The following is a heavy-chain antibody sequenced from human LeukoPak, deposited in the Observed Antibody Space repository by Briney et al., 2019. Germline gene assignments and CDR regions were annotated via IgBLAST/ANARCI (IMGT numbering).Heavy chain of an antibody. Sequence: GGSLRLSCATSGFTFSNYWMSWVRQAPGKGLEWVANIKQDGSEKYYVDSVKGRFTISRDNAKNSLYLQMNSLRAEDTAVYYCARWGYYYDSSGYLDWGQGTLVTVSS. CDR1: GFTFSNYW. CDR2: IKQDGSEK. J-gene: IGHJ4*02. D-gene: IGHD3-22*01. V-gene: IGHV3-7*01. CDR3: ARWGYYYDSSGYLD.